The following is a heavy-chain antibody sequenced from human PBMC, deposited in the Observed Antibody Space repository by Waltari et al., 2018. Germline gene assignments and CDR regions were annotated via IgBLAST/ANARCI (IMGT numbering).Heavy chain of an antibody. D-gene: IGHD2-2*01. J-gene: IGHJ5*02. Sequence: EAQLMESGGGLVQPGGSLRLSCAASAFSPSPHWRTWVRRAPGKGLEWVANIKWDGSAAYYADSLSGRFIISRDNANNSLFLQIIDPRADDTAIYYCARGSAGYVRVWDLWGQGTLVTVSS. CDR3: ARGSAGYVRVWDL. CDR1: AFSPSPHW. V-gene: IGHV3-7*03. CDR2: IKWDGSAA.